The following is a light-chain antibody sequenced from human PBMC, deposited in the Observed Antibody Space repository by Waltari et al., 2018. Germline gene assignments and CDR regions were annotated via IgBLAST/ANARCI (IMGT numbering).Light chain of an antibody. CDR1: SPNIGSNY. Sequence: QSVLTQPPSASAAPGQTVTISCSGSSPNIGSNYVSWSQHLPRTAPKVLIYNNNERPSGIPDRFSGSTSGTSATLVITGLQTGDEADYYCATWDTSLGDLWVFGGGTRLTVL. J-gene: IGLJ3*02. CDR3: ATWDTSLGDLWV. V-gene: IGLV1-51*01. CDR2: NNN.